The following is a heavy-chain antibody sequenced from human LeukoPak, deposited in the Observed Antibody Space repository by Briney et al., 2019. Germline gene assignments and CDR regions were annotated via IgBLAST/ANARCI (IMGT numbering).Heavy chain of an antibody. V-gene: IGHV3-74*01. CDR3: GLGGWLDY. Sequence: PGGSLRLSCAASGFTFSNFWMHWVRQAPGKGLVWVALIYGDGSFTRYADSVKGRFTISRDNAKNSLYLQMNSLRAEDTAVYYCGLGGWLDYWGQGTLVTVSS. CDR2: IYGDGSFT. CDR1: GFTFSNFW. D-gene: IGHD6-19*01. J-gene: IGHJ4*02.